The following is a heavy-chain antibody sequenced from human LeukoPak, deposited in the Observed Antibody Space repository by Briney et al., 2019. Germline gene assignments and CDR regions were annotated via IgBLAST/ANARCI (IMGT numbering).Heavy chain of an antibody. Sequence: TPGGSLRLSCAASGFTFSSYAMHWVRQAPGKGLEWMGGFDPEDGETIYAQKFQGRVTMTEDTSTDTAYMELSSLRSEDTAVYYCATVPPSSGYLYYFDYWGQGTLVTVSS. J-gene: IGHJ4*02. V-gene: IGHV1-24*01. CDR3: ATVPPSSGYLYYFDY. CDR2: FDPEDGET. D-gene: IGHD3-22*01. CDR1: GFTFSSYA.